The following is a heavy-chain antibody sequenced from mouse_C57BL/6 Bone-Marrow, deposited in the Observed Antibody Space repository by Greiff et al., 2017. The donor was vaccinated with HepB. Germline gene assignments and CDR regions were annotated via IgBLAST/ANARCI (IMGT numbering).Heavy chain of an antibody. V-gene: IGHV1-81*01. CDR2: IYPRSGNT. J-gene: IGHJ2*01. CDR1: GYTFTSYG. Sequence: VQLQQPGAELARPGASVKLSCKASGYTFTSYGISWVKQRTGQGLEWIGEIYPRSGNTYYNEKFKGKATLTADKSSSTAYMELRSLTSEDSAVYFCARFTTVVADFDYWGQGTTLTVSS. CDR3: ARFTTVVADFDY. D-gene: IGHD1-1*01.